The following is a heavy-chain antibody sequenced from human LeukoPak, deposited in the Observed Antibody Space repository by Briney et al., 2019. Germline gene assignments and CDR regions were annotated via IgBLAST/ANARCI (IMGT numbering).Heavy chain of an antibody. V-gene: IGHV3-23*01. CDR2: ISGRGGTT. CDR3: AKDPKVRQDIVVVPAAFSSISGPYYFDY. D-gene: IGHD2-2*01. Sequence: GGSLRLSCAASGFTFSSYDMTWVRQAPGKGLEWVSVISGRGGTTYYADSVKGRFTISRDNSKNTLYLQMNSLRAEDTAVYYCAKDPKVRQDIVVVPAAFSSISGPYYFDYWGQGTLVTVSS. CDR1: GFTFSSYD. J-gene: IGHJ4*02.